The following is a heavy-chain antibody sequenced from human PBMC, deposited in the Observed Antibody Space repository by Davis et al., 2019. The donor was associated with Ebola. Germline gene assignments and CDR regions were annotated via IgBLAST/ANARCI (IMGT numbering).Heavy chain of an antibody. V-gene: IGHV3-48*03. CDR3: ARAHEVQGDLFAFDI. CDR2: ISSSGSTI. Sequence: GGSLRLSCAASGFTFSSYEMNWVRQAPGKGLEWVSYISSSGSTIYYADSVKGRFTISRDNAKNSLYLQMNSLRAEDTAVYYCARAHEVQGDLFAFDIWGQGTMVTVSS. CDR1: GFTFSSYE. J-gene: IGHJ3*02. D-gene: IGHD3-10*01.